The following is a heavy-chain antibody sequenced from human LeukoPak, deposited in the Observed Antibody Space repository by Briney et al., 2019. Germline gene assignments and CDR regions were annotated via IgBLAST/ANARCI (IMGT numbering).Heavy chain of an antibody. J-gene: IGHJ1*01. CDR1: GLSSSTYW. V-gene: IGHV3-7*01. Sequence: GGSLRPSCAASGLSSSTYWMTWVRQAPRKGLEWVAKTKAEESEKYHADAVMGRLTISRDNAKNSLYLQMNSLRAEDMAVYYCAAYGYSYALNLWGQGTLVTVSS. CDR3: AAYGYSYALNL. CDR2: TKAEESEK. D-gene: IGHD2-2*03.